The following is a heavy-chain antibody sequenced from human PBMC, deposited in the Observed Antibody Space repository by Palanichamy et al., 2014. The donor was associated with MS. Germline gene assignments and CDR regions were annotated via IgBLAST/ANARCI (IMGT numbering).Heavy chain of an antibody. Sequence: QVLLVQSGAELKKPEASVKLSCKASGYTFTNYYIHWLRQAPGQGLEWMGLINPSVGGTNYAQKFQGRVTMTRDTSTTTVYMELRRQTTDDKALYFCARTYTSSWFDYWGQGTLVTVSS. D-gene: IGHD6-13*01. CDR3: ARTYTSSWFDY. V-gene: IGHV1-46*03. CDR1: GYTFTNYY. CDR2: INPSVGGT. J-gene: IGHJ4*02.